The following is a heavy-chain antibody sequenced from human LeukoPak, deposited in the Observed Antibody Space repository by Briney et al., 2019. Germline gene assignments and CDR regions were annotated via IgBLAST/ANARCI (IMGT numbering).Heavy chain of an antibody. CDR3: ARDSRDYSTDY. J-gene: IGHJ4*02. CDR2: INSDGSST. CDR1: GFTFSSYW. D-gene: IGHD4-11*01. Sequence: GGSLRLSCAASGFTFSSYWMHWVRQAPGKGLVWVSRINSDGSSTSYADSVKGRFTISRDNAKNTLYLQMNSLRAEGTAVYNCARDSRDYSTDYWGQGTLVTVSS. V-gene: IGHV3-74*01.